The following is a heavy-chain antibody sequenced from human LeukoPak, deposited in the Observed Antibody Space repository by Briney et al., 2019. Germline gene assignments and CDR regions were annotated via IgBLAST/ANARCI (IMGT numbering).Heavy chain of an antibody. D-gene: IGHD6-13*01. Sequence: GGSLRLSCAASGFTFSSYAMHWVRQAPCKGLEWVAVISYDGSNKYYADSVKGRFTISRDNSKNTLYLQMNSLRAEDTAVYYCARAYSSSWYIFDYWGQGTLVTVSS. V-gene: IGHV3-30-3*01. J-gene: IGHJ4*02. CDR3: ARAYSSSWYIFDY. CDR2: ISYDGSNK. CDR1: GFTFSSYA.